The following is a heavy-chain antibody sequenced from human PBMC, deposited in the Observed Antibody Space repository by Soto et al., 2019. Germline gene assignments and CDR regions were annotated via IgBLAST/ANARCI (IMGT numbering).Heavy chain of an antibody. V-gene: IGHV1-24*01. CDR2: FDPEDGET. CDR3: ATDRHCSGGSCYLYYFDY. CDR1: GYTLTELS. J-gene: IGHJ4*02. D-gene: IGHD2-15*01. Sequence: ASVKVSCKVSGYTLTELSMHWVRQAPGKGLEWMGGFDPEDGETIYAQKFQGRVTMTEDTSTDTAYMELSSLRSEDTAVYYFATDRHCSGGSCYLYYFDYWGQGTLVTVSS.